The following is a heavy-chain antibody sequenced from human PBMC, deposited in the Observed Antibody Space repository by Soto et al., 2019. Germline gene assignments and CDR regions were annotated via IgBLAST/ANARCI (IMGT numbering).Heavy chain of an antibody. J-gene: IGHJ6*02. D-gene: IGHD3-10*01. Sequence: QVQLVQSGAEVKKPGSSVKVSCKASGGTFSSYAISWLRQAPGQGLEWMGGIIPISGTANYAQKFQGRVTITADEYTSTAYMELSSLRSEDTVVYYCARDRKGYYGSGSRNYYYYYGMDVWGQGTTVTVSS. CDR3: ARDRKGYYGSGSRNYYYYYGMDV. CDR1: GGTFSSYA. V-gene: IGHV1-69*01. CDR2: IIPISGTA.